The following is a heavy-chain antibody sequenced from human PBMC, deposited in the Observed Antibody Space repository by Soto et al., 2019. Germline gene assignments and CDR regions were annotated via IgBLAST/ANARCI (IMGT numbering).Heavy chain of an antibody. J-gene: IGHJ6*02. Sequence: SETLSLTCTVSGGSISSGFYYWSWLRQPPGKGLEWIGYLYYSGTTNYNPSLKSRAAISIDTSKNQFSLKLNSVTAADTAVYYCAKDSQVGYYGMDVWGQGTTVTVSS. CDR1: GGSISSGFYY. CDR2: LYYSGTT. V-gene: IGHV4-61*01. D-gene: IGHD3-10*01. CDR3: AKDSQVGYYGMDV.